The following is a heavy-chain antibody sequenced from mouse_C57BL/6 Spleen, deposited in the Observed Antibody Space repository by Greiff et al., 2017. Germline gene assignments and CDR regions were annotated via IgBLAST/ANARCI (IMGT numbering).Heavy chain of an antibody. CDR1: GFNIKDDY. D-gene: IGHD2-12*01. V-gene: IGHV14-4*01. CDR3: TTDYYSPFAY. J-gene: IGHJ3*01. Sequence: VQLQQSGAELVRPGASVKLSCTASGFNIKDDYMHWVKQRPEQGLEWIGWIDPENGDTEYASKFQGKATITADTSSNTAYLQLSSLTSEDTAVYYCTTDYYSPFAYWGQGTLVTVSA. CDR2: IDPENGDT.